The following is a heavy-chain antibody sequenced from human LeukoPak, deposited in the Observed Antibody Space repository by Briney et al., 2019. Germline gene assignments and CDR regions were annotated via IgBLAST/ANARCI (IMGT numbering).Heavy chain of an antibody. CDR2: IYRSGGT. J-gene: IGHJ4*02. CDR3: AKDSSGPAF. V-gene: IGHV3-53*01. Sequence: GGSLRLSCAASGFTVSDNYMSWVRQAPGKGLEWVSVIYRSGGTFYSDSVKDRFTISRDYSKNMLYLQMNSLRVDDTAVYYCAKDSSGPAFWGQGTLVTVSS. D-gene: IGHD6-19*01. CDR1: GFTVSDNY.